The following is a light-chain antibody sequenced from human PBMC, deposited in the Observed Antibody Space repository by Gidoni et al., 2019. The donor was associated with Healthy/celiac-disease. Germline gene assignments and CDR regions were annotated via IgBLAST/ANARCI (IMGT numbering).Light chain of an antibody. V-gene: IGKV1-5*03. J-gene: IGKJ1*01. CDR2: KAS. CDR3: QQMAET. Sequence: DIQMTQSPSTLSAYVGDRVTITCRASQSSSSWLAWYQQKPGKAPKLLIYKASSLESGVPSRFSGSGSGTEFTLTISSLQPDDFATYYCQQMAETFGQGTKVEIK. CDR1: QSSSSW.